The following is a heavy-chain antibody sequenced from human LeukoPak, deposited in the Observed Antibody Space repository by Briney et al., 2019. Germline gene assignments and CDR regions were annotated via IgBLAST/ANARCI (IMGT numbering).Heavy chain of an antibody. CDR3: ARVYFHMKAVAFDTFDI. V-gene: IGHV4-38-2*02. J-gene: IGHJ3*02. CDR2: FLHCAST. Sequence: SQTLSLTCTVSGYSFSSGYYWGWIRPPPGKGLGWVGRFLHCASTYSSPSLGSRGPIPVGASKNHFALKLSSVTAADTAVYYCARVYFHMKAVAFDTFDIWGQGTMVTVSS. D-gene: IGHD2-8*01. CDR1: GYSFSSGYY.